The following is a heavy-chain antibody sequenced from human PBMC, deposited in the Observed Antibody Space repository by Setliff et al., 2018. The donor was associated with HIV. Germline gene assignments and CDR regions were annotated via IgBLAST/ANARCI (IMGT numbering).Heavy chain of an antibody. V-gene: IGHV3-49*04. CDR1: GFNFGDYL. CDR2: IRSKNYGGAP. Sequence: GGSLRLSCTTSGFNFGDYLISWVRQAPGKGLEWVGFIRSKNYGGAPEYAASVKGRFTISRDDAQSIAYLQMNSLKTEDTAVYYCTTDLGGSYHGWNYWGQGTLVTVSS. J-gene: IGHJ4*02. CDR3: TTDLGGSYHGWNY. D-gene: IGHD1-26*01.